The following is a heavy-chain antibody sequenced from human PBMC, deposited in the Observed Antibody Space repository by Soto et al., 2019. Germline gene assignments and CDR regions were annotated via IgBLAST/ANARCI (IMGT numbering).Heavy chain of an antibody. CDR3: ARSPGSVDFWSGYYPYGMDV. CDR2: ISAYNGNT. Sequence: AAVKVSCKASGYTFTSYGISWVRQAPGQGLEWMGWISAYNGNTNYAQKLQGRVTMTTDTSTSTAYMELRSLRSDDTAVYYCARSPGSVDFWSGYYPYGMDVWGQGTTVTVSS. CDR1: GYTFTSYG. J-gene: IGHJ6*02. V-gene: IGHV1-18*01. D-gene: IGHD3-3*01.